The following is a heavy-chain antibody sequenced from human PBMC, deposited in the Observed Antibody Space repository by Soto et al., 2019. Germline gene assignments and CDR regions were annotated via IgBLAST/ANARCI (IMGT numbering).Heavy chain of an antibody. CDR1: GFTFSSYG. J-gene: IGHJ4*02. CDR2: IWYDGSNK. D-gene: IGHD3-22*01. CDR3: ARDQYYYDSSGFDY. V-gene: IGHV3-33*01. Sequence: GGSLRLSCAASGFTFSSYGMHWVRQAPGKGLEWVAVIWYDGSNKYYADSVKGRFTISRDNSKNTLYLQMNSLRAEDTAVYYCARDQYYYDSSGFDYWGQGTLVTVSS.